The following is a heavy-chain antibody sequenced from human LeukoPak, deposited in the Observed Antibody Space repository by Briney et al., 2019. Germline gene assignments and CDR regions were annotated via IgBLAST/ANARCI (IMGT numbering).Heavy chain of an antibody. CDR1: GFTFSRYA. CDR3: AKAPYYYDSSGYFGFDY. CDR2: LTDSGSRT. Sequence: GGSLRLSCAASGFTFSRYAMTWFRQAPGKGLEWVSTLTDSGSRTFYADSVKGRLTISRDNSKSTVYLQMNSLRAEDTAVYYCAKAPYYYDSSGYFGFDYWGQGTLVTVSS. V-gene: IGHV3-23*01. J-gene: IGHJ4*02. D-gene: IGHD3-22*01.